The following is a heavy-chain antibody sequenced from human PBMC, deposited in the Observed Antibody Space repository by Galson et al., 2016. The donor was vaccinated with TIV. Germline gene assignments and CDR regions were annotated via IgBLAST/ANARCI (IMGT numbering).Heavy chain of an antibody. CDR2: ISSSSLSI. J-gene: IGHJ6*02. CDR1: GFSLSIYS. Sequence: SLRLSCAASGFSLSIYSMNWVRQAPGKGLEWVTYISSSSLSIYYADSVKGRFTISRDNANNALYLQMNGLRAEDTAVYYCARSLAAVHYYGMDVWGQGTTVTVSS. V-gene: IGHV3-48*01. D-gene: IGHD6-13*01. CDR3: ARSLAAVHYYGMDV.